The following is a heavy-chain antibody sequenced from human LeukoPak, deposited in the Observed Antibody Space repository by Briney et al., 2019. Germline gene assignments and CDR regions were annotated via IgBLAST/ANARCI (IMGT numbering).Heavy chain of an antibody. J-gene: IGHJ3*02. CDR1: GFTFSSYW. D-gene: IGHD1-14*01. CDR3: AKDPITNAFDI. Sequence: GGSLRLSCAASGFTFSSYWMHWVRQAPGKGPVWVSRINNDGSGTTYADSVKGRFTISRDNSKNTLYLQMNSLRAEDTAVYYCAKDPITNAFDIWGQGTMVTVSS. V-gene: IGHV3-74*01. CDR2: INNDGSGT.